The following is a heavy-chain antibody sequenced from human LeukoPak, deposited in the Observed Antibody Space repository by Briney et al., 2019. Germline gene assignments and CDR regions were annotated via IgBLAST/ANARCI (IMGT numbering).Heavy chain of an antibody. J-gene: IGHJ4*02. V-gene: IGHV1-8*01. CDR2: INPNSGNT. CDR3: ARWGYSYGNIYDY. Sequence: ASVKVSCKASGYTFTSYDINWVQQATGQGLEWMGWINPNSGNTGYAQKFQGRVTMTRNTSISTAYMELSSLRSEDTAVYYCARWGYSYGNIYDYWGQGTLVTVSS. CDR1: GYTFTSYD. D-gene: IGHD5-18*01.